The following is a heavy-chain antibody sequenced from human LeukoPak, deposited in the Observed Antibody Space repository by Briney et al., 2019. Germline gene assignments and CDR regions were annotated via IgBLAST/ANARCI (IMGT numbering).Heavy chain of an antibody. Sequence: SETLSLTCAVYGGSFSGYYWSWIRQPPGKGLDWIGEINHSGSTNYNPSLKSRVTISVDTSKNQFSLKLSSVTAADTAVYYCARLLYDFWSGYYIDYWGQGTLVTVSS. V-gene: IGHV4-34*01. CDR2: INHSGST. CDR1: GGSFSGYY. J-gene: IGHJ4*02. CDR3: ARLLYDFWSGYYIDY. D-gene: IGHD3-3*01.